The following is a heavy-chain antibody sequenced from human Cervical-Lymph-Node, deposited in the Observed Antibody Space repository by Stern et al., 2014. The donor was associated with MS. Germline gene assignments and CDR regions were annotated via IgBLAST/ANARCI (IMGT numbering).Heavy chain of an antibody. CDR3: ARDHDWAFDY. J-gene: IGHJ4*02. CDR1: GFTLSVYS. CDR2: ISQGGDTI. D-gene: IGHD3-9*01. V-gene: IGHV3-48*01. Sequence: VKLVEYGGDLGQPGGSLRLSCEASGFTLSVYSMNWVRQAPGKGLVWLSFISQGGDTISYADSVRGRFTISRDNAKNSLYLQMNSLRVEDTAVYYCARDHDWAFDYWGQGILVTVSS.